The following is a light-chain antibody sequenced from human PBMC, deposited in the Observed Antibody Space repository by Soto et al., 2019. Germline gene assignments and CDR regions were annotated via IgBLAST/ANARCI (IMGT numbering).Light chain of an antibody. J-gene: IGKJ1*01. CDR2: GAS. CDR1: QSVSSN. CDR3: QQYNNWPPWT. Sequence: EIVITQSPATLSVSPGERATLSCRASQSVSSNLAWYQQKPGQAPRLLIYGASTRATGIPARFSGSGSGTEFTLTISSLQYEDFAVDYCQQYNNWPPWTFGHGTKVEIK. V-gene: IGKV3-15*01.